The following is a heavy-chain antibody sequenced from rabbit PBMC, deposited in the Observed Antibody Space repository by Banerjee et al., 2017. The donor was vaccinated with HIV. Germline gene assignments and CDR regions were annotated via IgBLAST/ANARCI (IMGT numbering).Heavy chain of an antibody. Sequence: QLVESGGGLVQPEGSLTLTCKASGLDFSRRYWICWVRQAPGKGLEWIACIETGGHNRIYYARWAKGRFTISKTSSTTVTLQMTSLTAADTATYFCARGGNNAGDAYDLWGPGTLVTVS. V-gene: IGHV1S45*01. CDR3: ARGGNNAGDAYDL. J-gene: IGHJ4*01. D-gene: IGHD6-1*01. CDR1: GLDFSRRYW. CDR2: IETGGHNRI.